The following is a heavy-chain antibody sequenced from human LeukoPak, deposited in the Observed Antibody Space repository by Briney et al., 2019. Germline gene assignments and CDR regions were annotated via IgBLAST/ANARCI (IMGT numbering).Heavy chain of an antibody. J-gene: IGHJ4*02. CDR3: ARGSMTAVTSFDY. Sequence: SETLSLTCTVSGGSISSSSYYWGWIRQPPGKGLEWIGSIYYSGTTYYNPSLKSRVTISVDTSKNQFSLKLSSVTAADAALYYCARGSMTAVTSFDYWGQGTLVIVSS. D-gene: IGHD4-17*01. CDR2: IYYSGTT. CDR1: GGSISSSSYY. V-gene: IGHV4-39*07.